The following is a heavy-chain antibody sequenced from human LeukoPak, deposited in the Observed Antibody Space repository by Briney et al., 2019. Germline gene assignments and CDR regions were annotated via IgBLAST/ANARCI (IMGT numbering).Heavy chain of an antibody. V-gene: IGHV1-46*01. Sequence: ASVKVSCKASGGTFSSYAISWVRQAPGQGLEWMGIINPSGGSTNYAQKFQDRVTLTRDTSTSTVYMELSSLRSEDTAVYYCGRTAGRRGLDLDYWGQGTLVTVSS. D-gene: IGHD3-16*01. CDR3: GRTAGRRGLDLDY. CDR2: INPSGGST. J-gene: IGHJ4*02. CDR1: GGTFSSYA.